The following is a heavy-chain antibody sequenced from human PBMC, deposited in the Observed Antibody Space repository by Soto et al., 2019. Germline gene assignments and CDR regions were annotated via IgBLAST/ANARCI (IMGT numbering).Heavy chain of an antibody. CDR3: ARAYGARLDI. D-gene: IGHD4-17*01. CDR2: IYPADSDT. V-gene: IGHV5-51*01. J-gene: IGHJ3*02. Sequence: PGESLKISCKGSGYSFSTNWIGWVRQMPGKGLEWMGIIYPADSDTRYSPSFQGQVTISADKSISTAYLQWSSLKASDTAMYYCARAYGARLDIWGTGTMVTVSS. CDR1: GYSFSTNW.